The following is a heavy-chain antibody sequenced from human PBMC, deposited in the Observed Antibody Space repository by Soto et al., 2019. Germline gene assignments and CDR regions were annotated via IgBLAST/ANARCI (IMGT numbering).Heavy chain of an antibody. J-gene: IGHJ4*02. V-gene: IGHV1-69*06. Sequence: GASVKVSCKASGGTFSSYAISWVRQAPGQGLEWMGGIIPIFGTANYAQKFQGRVTITAGKSTSTAYMELSSLRSEDTAVYYCAISPRLTLGTDDYWGQGTLVTVSS. CDR1: GGTFSSYA. CDR2: IIPIFGTA. CDR3: AISPRLTLGTDDY. D-gene: IGHD7-27*01.